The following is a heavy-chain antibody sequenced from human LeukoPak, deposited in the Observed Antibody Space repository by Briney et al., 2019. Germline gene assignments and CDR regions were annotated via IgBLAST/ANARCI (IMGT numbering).Heavy chain of an antibody. CDR2: VSGDGDVT. J-gene: IGHJ4*02. Sequence: GGSLRLSCTASGFNFRDFSMHWGRQIPGQGLEWVSLVSGDGDVTYYADSVKGRFTISRDNGRNLLYLQMNSLSGEDTAFYYCAKGNNTISFNFDYWGQGTLVTVSS. CDR1: GFNFRDFS. D-gene: IGHD1-14*01. V-gene: IGHV3-43*02. CDR3: AKGNNTISFNFDY.